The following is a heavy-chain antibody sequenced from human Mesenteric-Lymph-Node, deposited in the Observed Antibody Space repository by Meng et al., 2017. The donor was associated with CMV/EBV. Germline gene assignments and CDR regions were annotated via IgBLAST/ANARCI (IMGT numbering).Heavy chain of an antibody. J-gene: IGHJ4*02. Sequence: GVLKISCAASGFTFSSYWMHWVRQAPGKGLVWVSRINRDGSTTDYADSVKGRLSISRDNAKGILYLQMNSLRAEDTAVYYCARDLRGIDDYWGQGTLVTVSS. D-gene: IGHD1-26*01. CDR2: INRDGSTT. CDR1: GFTFSSYW. CDR3: ARDLRGIDDY. V-gene: IGHV3-74*01.